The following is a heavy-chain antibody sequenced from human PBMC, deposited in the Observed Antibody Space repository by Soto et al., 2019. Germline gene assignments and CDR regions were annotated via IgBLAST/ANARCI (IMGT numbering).Heavy chain of an antibody. Sequence: PSEDLSLTCTVSGGSISDSSHYWAWIRQPPGKGLEWIATINYSGRTYYNPSLRSRVTISVDTSRDQFSLNLNSVTAADTAVYYCARHFGNYGDWAFDFWGQGTLVTVSS. J-gene: IGHJ4*02. V-gene: IGHV4-39*01. CDR3: ARHFGNYGDWAFDF. CDR1: GGSISDSSHY. D-gene: IGHD4-17*01. CDR2: INYSGRT.